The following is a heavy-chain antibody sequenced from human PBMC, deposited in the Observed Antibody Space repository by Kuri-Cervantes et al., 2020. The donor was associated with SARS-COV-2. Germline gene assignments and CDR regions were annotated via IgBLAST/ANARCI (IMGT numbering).Heavy chain of an antibody. CDR2: IIPIFGTA. J-gene: IGHJ4*02. V-gene: IGHV1-69*13. CDR3: AREGIAVAGTFD. Sequence: SVKVSCKAAGGTFSSYAICWVRQAPGQGLEWMGRIIPIFGTANYAQKFQGRVTITADESTSTAYMELSSLRSEDTAVYYCAREGIAVAGTFDWGQGTLVTVSS. CDR1: GGTFSSYA. D-gene: IGHD6-19*01.